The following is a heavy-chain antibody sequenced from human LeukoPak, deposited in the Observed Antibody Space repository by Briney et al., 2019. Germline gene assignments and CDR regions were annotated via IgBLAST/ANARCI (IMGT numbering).Heavy chain of an antibody. CDR2: IYYSGST. CDR3: ARATPAYGDYTDAFDI. Sequence: SETLSLTCTVSGGSISSGDYYWSWLRQPPGKGLEWIGYIYYSGSTYYNPSLKSRVTISVDTSKNQFSLKLSSVTAADTAVYYCARATPAYGDYTDAFDIRGQGTMVTVSS. J-gene: IGHJ3*02. V-gene: IGHV4-30-4*01. D-gene: IGHD4-17*01. CDR1: GGSISSGDYY.